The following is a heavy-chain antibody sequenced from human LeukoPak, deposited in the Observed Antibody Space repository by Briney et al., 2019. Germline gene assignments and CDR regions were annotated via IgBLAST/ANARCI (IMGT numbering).Heavy chain of an antibody. CDR3: ARQATNYGGNSPSDY. CDR2: IDLSDSYT. Sequence: GESLKISCKGSGYSFTSYWISWVRQMPGKGLEWMGRIDLSDSYTNYSPSFQGHVTISADKSISTAYLQGSSLKASDTAMYYCARQATNYGGNSPSDYWGQGTLVTVSS. D-gene: IGHD4-23*01. J-gene: IGHJ4*02. V-gene: IGHV5-10-1*01. CDR1: GYSFTSYW.